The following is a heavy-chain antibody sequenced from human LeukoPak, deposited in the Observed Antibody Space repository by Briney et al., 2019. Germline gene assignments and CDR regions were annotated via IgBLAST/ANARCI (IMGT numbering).Heavy chain of an antibody. CDR3: ARDPDSSGYHDY. CDR2: IYYSGSA. D-gene: IGHD3-22*01. CDR1: GGSISSYY. J-gene: IGHJ4*02. V-gene: IGHV4-59*06. Sequence: RTSETLSLTCTVSGGSISSYYWSWIRQHPGKGLEWIGYIYYSGSAYYNPSLKSRVTISVDTSKNQFSLNLSSVTAADTAVYYCARDPDSSGYHDYWGQGTLVTVSS.